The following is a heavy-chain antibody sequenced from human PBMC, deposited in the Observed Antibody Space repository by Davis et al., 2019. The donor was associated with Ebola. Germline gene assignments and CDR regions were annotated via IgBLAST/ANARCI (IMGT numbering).Heavy chain of an antibody. Sequence: GESLKISCAASGFTFSSYAMSWVRQAPGKGLEWVSVIHTSGTTYYADSVKGRFTISRDNSKNTLYLQMNSLRAEDTAVYYCARSVAAAPLSWGQGTLVTVSS. CDR2: IHTSGTT. J-gene: IGHJ4*02. D-gene: IGHD6-13*01. CDR1: GFTFSSYA. CDR3: ARSVAAAPLS. V-gene: IGHV3-23*05.